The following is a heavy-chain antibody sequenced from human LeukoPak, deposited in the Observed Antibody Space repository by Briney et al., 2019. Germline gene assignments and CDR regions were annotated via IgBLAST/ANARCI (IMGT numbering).Heavy chain of an antibody. J-gene: IGHJ6*02. V-gene: IGHV1-2*02. Sequence: GASVKVSCKASGYTFTGYYMHWVRQAPGQGLEWMGWINPNSGGTNYAQKFQGRVTMTRDTSISTAYMELSRLRSDDTAVYYCARVGSRENNSGYYEYYYYCYGMDVWGQGTTVTVSS. CDR3: ARVGSRENNSGYYEYYYYCYGMDV. CDR2: INPNSGGT. CDR1: GYTFTGYY. D-gene: IGHD3-22*01.